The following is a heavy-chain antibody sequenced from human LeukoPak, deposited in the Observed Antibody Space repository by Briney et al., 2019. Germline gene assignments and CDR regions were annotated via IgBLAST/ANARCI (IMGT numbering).Heavy chain of an antibody. CDR2: ISYDGSNK. V-gene: IGHV3-30-3*01. Sequence: PGGSLRLSCAASGFTFSSYAMHRVRQAPGKGLEWVAVISYDGSNKHYADSVKGRFTISRDNSKNTLYLQMNSLRAEDTAVYYCARDLAVVVVAATGYWGQGTLVTVSS. CDR3: ARDLAVVVVAATGY. CDR1: GFTFSSYA. D-gene: IGHD2-15*01. J-gene: IGHJ4*02.